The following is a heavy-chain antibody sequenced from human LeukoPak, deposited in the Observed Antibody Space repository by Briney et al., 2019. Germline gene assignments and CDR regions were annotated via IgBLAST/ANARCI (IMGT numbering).Heavy chain of an antibody. CDR1: GFTVSSNY. CDR2: IYSGGST. J-gene: IGHJ5*02. Sequence: GGSLRLSCAASGFTVSSNYMSWVRQAPGKGLEWVSVIYSGGSTYYADSVKGRFTISRDNSKNTLYLQMNSLRAEDTAVYYCARERYQGETNWFDPWGQGTLVTVSS. V-gene: IGHV3-66*02. CDR3: ARERYQGETNWFDP. D-gene: IGHD1-14*01.